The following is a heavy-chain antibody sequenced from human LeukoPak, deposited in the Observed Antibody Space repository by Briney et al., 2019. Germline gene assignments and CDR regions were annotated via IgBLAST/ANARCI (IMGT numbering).Heavy chain of an antibody. CDR2: ISGSGGST. CDR1: GFTFSSYA. Sequence: QSGGSLRLSCAASGFTFSSYAMSWVRQAPGKGLEWVSAISGSGGSTYYADSVKGRFTISRDNSKNTLYLQMNSLRAEDTAVYYCAKDTGTYYYDSSGYPSGYWGQGTLVTVSS. CDR3: AKDTGTYYYDSSGYPSGY. V-gene: IGHV3-23*01. D-gene: IGHD3-22*01. J-gene: IGHJ4*02.